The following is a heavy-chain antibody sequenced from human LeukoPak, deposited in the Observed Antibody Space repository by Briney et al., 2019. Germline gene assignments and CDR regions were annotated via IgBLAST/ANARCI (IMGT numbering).Heavy chain of an antibody. V-gene: IGHV4-34*01. J-gene: IGHJ5*02. CDR1: GGSFSGYY. Sequence: SETLSLTCAVYGGSFSGYYWSWIRQPPGKGLEWIGEINHSGSTNYNPSLKSRVTISVDTSKNQFSLKLSSATAADTAVYYCASAGSSWYGGWFDPWGQGTLATVSS. CDR2: INHSGST. CDR3: ASAGSSWYGGWFDP. D-gene: IGHD6-13*01.